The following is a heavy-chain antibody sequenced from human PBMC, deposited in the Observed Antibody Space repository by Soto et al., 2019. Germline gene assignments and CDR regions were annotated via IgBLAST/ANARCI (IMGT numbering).Heavy chain of an antibody. V-gene: IGHV4-39*01. CDR3: ARQGSSFRPPQPNWFDP. Sequence: PSETLSLTCTVSGDSISRSPYYWGWIRQPPGKGLDWIGSIYYTGITYYNPSFESRITISADSSKNQFSLRLTSVNAADTAVYYCARQGSSFRPPQPNWFDPWGQGTLVTVSS. D-gene: IGHD6-6*01. CDR2: IYYTGIT. CDR1: GDSISRSPYY. J-gene: IGHJ5*02.